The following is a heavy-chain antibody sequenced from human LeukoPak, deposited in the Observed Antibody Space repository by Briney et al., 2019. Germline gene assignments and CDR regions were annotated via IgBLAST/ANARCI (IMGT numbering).Heavy chain of an antibody. V-gene: IGHV4-39*07. Sequence: KPSETLSLTCTVSGGSISSSSYYWGWIRQPPGKGLEWIGSIYYSGSTYYNPSLKSRVTISVDTSKNQFSLKLSSVTAADTAVYYCASGAVAGGWYFDLWGRGTLVTVSS. CDR1: GGSISSSSYY. D-gene: IGHD6-19*01. J-gene: IGHJ2*01. CDR3: ASGAVAGGWYFDL. CDR2: IYYSGST.